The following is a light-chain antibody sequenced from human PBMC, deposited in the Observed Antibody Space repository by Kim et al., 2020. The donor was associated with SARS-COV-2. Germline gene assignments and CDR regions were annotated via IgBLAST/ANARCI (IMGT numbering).Light chain of an antibody. V-gene: IGKV2-28*01. CDR1: QSLLHSNGYNY. CDR3: MQALQTPT. J-gene: IGKJ1*01. CDR2: LGS. Sequence: DIVMTQSPLSLPVTPGEPASISCRSSQSLLHSNGYNYLDWYLQKPGQSPQLLIYLGSNRASGVPDRFSGSGSGTDFTLKISRGEAEDVGVYYCMQALQTPTFGQGTKVDIK.